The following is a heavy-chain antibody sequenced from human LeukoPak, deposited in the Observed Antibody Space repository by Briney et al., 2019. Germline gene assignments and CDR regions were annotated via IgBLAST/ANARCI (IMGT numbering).Heavy chain of an antibody. CDR2: INHSGST. D-gene: IGHD3-10*01. CDR3: ARCVMVRVRAFDI. Sequence: SETLSLTCAVYGGSFSGYYWSWIRQPPGKGLEWIGEINHSGSTNYNPSLKSRVTISVDTSKNQFSLKLSSVTAADTAVYYCARCVMVRVRAFDIWGQGTMVTVSS. J-gene: IGHJ3*02. V-gene: IGHV4-34*01. CDR1: GGSFSGYY.